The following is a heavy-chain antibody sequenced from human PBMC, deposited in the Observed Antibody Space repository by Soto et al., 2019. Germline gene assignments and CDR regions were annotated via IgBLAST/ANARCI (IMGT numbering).Heavy chain of an antibody. V-gene: IGHV3-30*18. CDR3: ANTPILDCSSPYGYKFDFGL. CDR1: GFTFNTYG. D-gene: IGHD2-21*02. CDR2: ISYDGSDK. Sequence: GGSLRLSCAASGFTFNTYGMHWLRQAPGKGLEWVAVISYDGSDKYYADSVKGRFIIARDNSKNTLYLQMNSLRAEDTAIYYFANTPILDCSSPYGYKFDFGLWGQGVLVTVTS. J-gene: IGHJ2*01.